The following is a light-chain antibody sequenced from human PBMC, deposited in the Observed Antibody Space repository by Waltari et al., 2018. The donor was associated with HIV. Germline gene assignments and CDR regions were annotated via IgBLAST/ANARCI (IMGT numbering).Light chain of an antibody. CDR1: SSDVGGYNY. V-gene: IGLV2-14*01. CDR3: AAWDDSLSGQVL. Sequence: QSALTQPASVSGSPGQSITISCTGTSSDVGGYNYVSWYQQHPGKAPKLMIYEVSNRPSGVSNRFSGSKSVNTASLTISGLQAEDEADYYCAAWDDSLSGQVLFGGGTKLTVL. CDR2: EVS. J-gene: IGLJ2*01.